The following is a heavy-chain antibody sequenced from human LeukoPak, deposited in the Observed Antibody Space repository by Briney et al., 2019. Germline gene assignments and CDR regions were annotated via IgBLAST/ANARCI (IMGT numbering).Heavy chain of an antibody. J-gene: IGHJ4*02. CDR3: AKDFYRAVAGSIGF. Sequence: GRSLRLSCAASGFTFDDYAMHWVRQAPGKGLECVSGISWNSGGIGYADSVKGRFTISRDNAKKSLYLQMNSLRAEDTALYYCAKDFYRAVAGSIGFWGQGILVTVSS. CDR1: GFTFDDYA. V-gene: IGHV3-9*01. D-gene: IGHD6-19*01. CDR2: ISWNSGGI.